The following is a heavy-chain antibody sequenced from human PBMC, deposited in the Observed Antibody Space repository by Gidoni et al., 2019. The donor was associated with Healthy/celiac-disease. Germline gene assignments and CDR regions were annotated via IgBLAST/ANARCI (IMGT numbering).Heavy chain of an antibody. CDR1: GGSISSGSYF. CDR2: VYTSGGT. J-gene: IGHJ3*02. CDR3: ARDNSSGWLDFVDI. V-gene: IGHV4-61*02. Sequence: QVQLQESGPGLVKPSQTLSLTCTVSGGSISSGSYFWSWIRQPAGKGLEWIGRVYTSGGTNYNPSLKSRVTISVDTSKNQFSLKLSSVTAADTAVYYCARDNSSGWLDFVDIWGQGTMVTVSS. D-gene: IGHD6-19*01.